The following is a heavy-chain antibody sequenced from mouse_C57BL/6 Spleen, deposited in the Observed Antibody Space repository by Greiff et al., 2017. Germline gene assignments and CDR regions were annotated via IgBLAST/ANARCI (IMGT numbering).Heavy chain of an antibody. Sequence: EVKVEESGGGLVQPGGSMKLSCVASGFTFSNYWMNWVRQSPEKGLEWVAQIRLKSDNYATHYAESVKGRFTISRDDSKSSVYLQMNNLRAEDTGIYYCTIYYYGSSLCFGGQGTLVTVSA. V-gene: IGHV6-3*01. CDR3: TIYYYGSSLCF. CDR2: IRLKSDNYAT. CDR1: GFTFSNYW. D-gene: IGHD1-1*01. J-gene: IGHJ3*01.